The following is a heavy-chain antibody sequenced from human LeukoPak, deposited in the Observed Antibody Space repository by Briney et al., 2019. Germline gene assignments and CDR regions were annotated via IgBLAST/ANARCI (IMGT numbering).Heavy chain of an antibody. CDR1: GGSISSYY. CDR2: IYYSGST. Sequence: SETLSLTCTVSGGSISSYYWSWIRQPPGKGLEWIGYIYYSGSTNYNPSLKSRVTISLGTSKNQFSLKLSSVTAADTAVYYCASHPSSGYDHFDHWGQGTLVTVSS. J-gene: IGHJ4*02. CDR3: ASHPSSGYDHFDH. D-gene: IGHD5-12*01. V-gene: IGHV4-59*01.